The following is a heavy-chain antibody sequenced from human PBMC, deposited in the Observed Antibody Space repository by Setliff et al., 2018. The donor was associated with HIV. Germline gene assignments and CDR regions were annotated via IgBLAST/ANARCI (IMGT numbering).Heavy chain of an antibody. CDR3: ARDRGRHDSFDI. J-gene: IGHJ3*02. Sequence: GASLKISCAASGYNFGVYWMHWVRQVPGKGLVWVSHINSDGSGTKYADSVKVRFTMSRDNAKNTLYLQMNSLRAEDTALYFCARDRGRHDSFDIWGQGTMVTVSS. CDR2: INSDGSGT. CDR1: GYNFGVYW. D-gene: IGHD1-26*01. V-gene: IGHV3-74*01.